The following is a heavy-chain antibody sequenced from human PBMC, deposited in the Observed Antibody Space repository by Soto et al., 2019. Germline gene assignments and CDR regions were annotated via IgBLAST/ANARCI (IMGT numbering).Heavy chain of an antibody. CDR2: IKQDGSEK. Sequence: GGSLRLSCAASGFTFISYWMSWVRQAPGKGLEWVANIKQDGSEKYYVDSVKGRFTISRDNAKNSLYLQMNSLRAEDTAVYYCARAVGWGGDWLLHIGAFDIWGQGTMVTVSS. V-gene: IGHV3-7*01. J-gene: IGHJ3*02. CDR3: ARAVGWGGDWLLHIGAFDI. CDR1: GFTFISYW. D-gene: IGHD3-9*01.